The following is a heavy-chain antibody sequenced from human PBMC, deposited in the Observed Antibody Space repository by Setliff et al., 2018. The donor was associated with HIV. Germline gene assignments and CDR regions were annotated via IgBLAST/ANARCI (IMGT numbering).Heavy chain of an antibody. CDR3: ARGRKKTLAVSGTRYFDF. CDR2: VTHSGST. D-gene: IGHD6-19*01. J-gene: IGHJ4*02. CDR1: GQSISGYY. Sequence: SETLSLTCAVYGQSISGYYWSWIRQTPGKGLEWIGEVTHSGSTTYDPSLKSRITISVDTSKNQFSLKLTSVTAADMGVYYCARGRKKTLAVSGTRYFDFWGQGTLVTVSS. V-gene: IGHV4-34*01.